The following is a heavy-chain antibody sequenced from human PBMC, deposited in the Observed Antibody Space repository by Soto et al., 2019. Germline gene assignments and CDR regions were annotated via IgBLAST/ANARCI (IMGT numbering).Heavy chain of an antibody. CDR2: ISYDGSNK. CDR3: GHMVRGRTPAYYGMDV. V-gene: IGHV3-30*03. CDR1: GFTFSSYG. J-gene: IGHJ6*02. D-gene: IGHD3-10*01. Sequence: QVQLVESGGGVVQPGRSLRLSCAASGFTFSSYGMHWVRQAPGKGLEWVAVISYDGSNKYYADSVKGRFTISRDNSKNTLYLQMNSLRAEDTAVYYCGHMVRGRTPAYYGMDVWGQGTTVTVSS.